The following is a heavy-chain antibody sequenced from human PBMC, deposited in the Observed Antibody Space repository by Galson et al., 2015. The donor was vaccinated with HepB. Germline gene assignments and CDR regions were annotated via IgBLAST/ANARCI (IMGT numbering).Heavy chain of an antibody. V-gene: IGHV3-23*01. J-gene: IGHJ4*02. CDR3: AKGVGIAAAGTAGLFDY. Sequence: SLRLSCAASGFTFNNYAMSWVRQAPGKGLEWVSGISGSAGSTYYADSVKGRFTISRDNSKSTLNLQMNSLRVDDTAVYYCAKGVGIAAAGTAGLFDYWGQGTQVTASS. D-gene: IGHD6-13*01. CDR1: GFTFNNYA. CDR2: ISGSAGST.